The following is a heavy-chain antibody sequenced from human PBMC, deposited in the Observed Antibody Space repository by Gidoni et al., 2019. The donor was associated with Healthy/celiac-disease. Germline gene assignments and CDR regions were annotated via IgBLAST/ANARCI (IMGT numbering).Heavy chain of an antibody. V-gene: IGHV1-2*02. CDR1: GYTFTGYY. CDR2: INPNSGGT. J-gene: IGHJ4*02. D-gene: IGHD2-2*01. Sequence: QVQLVQSGAEVKKPGASVKVSCKASGYTFTGYYMHWVRQAPGQGLEWMGWINPNSGGTNYAQKLQGRVTMTRDTSISTAYMELSRLRSDDTAVYYCASGVVVPAAPRFDYWGQGTLVTVSS. CDR3: ASGVVVPAAPRFDY.